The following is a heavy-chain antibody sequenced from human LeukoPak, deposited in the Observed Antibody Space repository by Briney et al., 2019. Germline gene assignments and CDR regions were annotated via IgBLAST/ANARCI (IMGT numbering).Heavy chain of an antibody. V-gene: IGHV1-69*04. CDR1: GGTFSSYA. D-gene: IGHD3-10*01. CDR2: IIPILGIA. CDR3: ARDSYGSGSYYPGAY. Sequence: ASVKVSCKASGGTFSSYAISWVRQAPGQGLEWMGRIIPILGIANYAQKFQGRVTITADKSTSTAYMELSGLRSEDTAVYYCARDSYGSGSYYPGAYWGQGTLVTVSS. J-gene: IGHJ4*02.